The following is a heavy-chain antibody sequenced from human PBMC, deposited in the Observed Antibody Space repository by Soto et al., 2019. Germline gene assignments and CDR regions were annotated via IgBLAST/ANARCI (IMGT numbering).Heavy chain of an antibody. J-gene: IGHJ4*02. Sequence: SQTLSLTCAISGDSVSSKSATWNWIRQSPSRGLEWLGRTYYRSHWYNDYAVSERSRITFNSDTSKNQFSLQLNSLTPEDTAVYYCARGRGGYDYFDYWGQGILVTVSS. V-gene: IGHV6-1*01. D-gene: IGHD5-12*01. CDR3: ARGRGGYDYFDY. CDR1: GDSVSSKSAT. CDR2: TYYRSHWYN.